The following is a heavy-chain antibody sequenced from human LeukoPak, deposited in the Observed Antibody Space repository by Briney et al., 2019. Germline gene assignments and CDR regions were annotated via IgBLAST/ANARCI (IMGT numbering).Heavy chain of an antibody. Sequence: GASVKVSCEASGYTFIDYYMHWVRQAPGHGLEWIGWINLNSGGSHYVQKSQGRVTMTRDTSISTAYMELSGLRSDDTAVYFCTRGGDDEGPNYFDYWGQGTLVTVSS. CDR3: TRGGDDEGPNYFDY. D-gene: IGHD3-10*01. J-gene: IGHJ4*02. CDR1: GYTFIDYY. V-gene: IGHV1-2*02. CDR2: INLNSGGS.